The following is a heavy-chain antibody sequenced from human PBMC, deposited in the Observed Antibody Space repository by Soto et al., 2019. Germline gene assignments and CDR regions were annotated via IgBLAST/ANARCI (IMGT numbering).Heavy chain of an antibody. J-gene: IGHJ6*02. D-gene: IGHD2-8*01. CDR1: GYTFTRYG. V-gene: IGHV1-18*01. CDR2: IGGYNGDT. CDR3: AKNGQPPYYYYGLDV. Sequence: ASVKVSCKASGYTFTRYGISWVRQAPGQGLEWMGWIGGYNGDTNYAQKFQDRVSMTIDTSTGTAYMELRSLTSDDTAIYYCAKNGQPPYYYYGLDVWGQGTKVTVSS.